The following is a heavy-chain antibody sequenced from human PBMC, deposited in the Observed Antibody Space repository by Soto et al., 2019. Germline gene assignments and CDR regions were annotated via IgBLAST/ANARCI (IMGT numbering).Heavy chain of an antibody. J-gene: IGHJ4*02. CDR1: GFTFSNAW. Sequence: GGSLRLSCGASGFTFSNAWMNWVRKAPGKGLEWVGRIKSKTDGGTTDYAAPVKGRFTISRDDSKNTLYLQMNSLKTEDTAVYYCTTDPVAGTLDYWGQGTLVTVSS. CDR2: IKSKTDGGTT. CDR3: TTDPVAGTLDY. V-gene: IGHV3-15*07. D-gene: IGHD6-19*01.